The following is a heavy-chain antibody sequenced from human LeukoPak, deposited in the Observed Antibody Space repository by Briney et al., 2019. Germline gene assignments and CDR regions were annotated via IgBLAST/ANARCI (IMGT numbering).Heavy chain of an antibody. CDR2: INTDGSST. CDR3: ARPRGGYFQH. V-gene: IGHV3-74*01. D-gene: IGHD1-26*01. CDR1: GFTFSSYW. J-gene: IGHJ1*01. Sequence: GGSLRLSCAASGFTFSSYWMHWVRQAPGKGLVWVSRINTDGSSTSYADSVKGRFTISRDNAENSLYLQMNSLRSDDTAVYYCARPRGGYFQHWGQGTLVTVSS.